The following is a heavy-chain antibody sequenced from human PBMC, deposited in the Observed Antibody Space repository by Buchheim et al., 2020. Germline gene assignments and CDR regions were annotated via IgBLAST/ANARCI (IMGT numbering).Heavy chain of an antibody. J-gene: IGHJ4*02. Sequence: QVQLVESGGGVVQPGRSLRLSCAASGFTFSSYGMHWVRQAPGKGLEWVAVISYDGSNKYYADSVKGRFTISRDNSKNTLYLQMNSLRTEDTAVYYCAKSDDGVVTSIPVDYWGQGTL. CDR2: ISYDGSNK. CDR3: AKSDDGVVTSIPVDY. D-gene: IGHD2-21*02. V-gene: IGHV3-30*18. CDR1: GFTFSSYG.